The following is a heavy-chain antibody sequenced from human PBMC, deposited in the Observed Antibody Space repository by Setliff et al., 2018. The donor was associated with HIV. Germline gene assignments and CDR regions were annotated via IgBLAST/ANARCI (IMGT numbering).Heavy chain of an antibody. V-gene: IGHV4-31*03. J-gene: IGHJ4*02. CDR3: ATSPAGEILGSRPFYFDY. CDR2: IYYSGST. Sequence: SETLSLTCTVSGDSINSGNYYWSWIRQHPGKGLEWIGYIYYSGSTYYSPSLKSRVTISEDTSKNQFSLKMRSVTAADTAVYYCATSPAGEILGSRPFYFDYWGRGTLVTVSS. D-gene: IGHD3-10*01. CDR1: GDSINSGNYY.